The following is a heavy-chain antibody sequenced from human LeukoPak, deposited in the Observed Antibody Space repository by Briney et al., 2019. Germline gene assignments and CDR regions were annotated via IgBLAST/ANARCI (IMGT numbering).Heavy chain of an antibody. CDR3: ARAADSSGYYDY. Sequence: GGSLRLSCAASGFTFSSYWMHWVRQAPGKGLVWVSRIISDGSSTSYADSVKGRFTISRDNAKNTLYLQMNSLSAEDTAVYYCARAADSSGYYDYWGQGTLVTVSS. CDR1: GFTFSSYW. D-gene: IGHD3-22*01. CDR2: IISDGSST. J-gene: IGHJ4*02. V-gene: IGHV3-74*01.